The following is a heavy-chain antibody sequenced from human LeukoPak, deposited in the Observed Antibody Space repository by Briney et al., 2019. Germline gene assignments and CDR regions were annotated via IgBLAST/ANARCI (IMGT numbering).Heavy chain of an antibody. CDR1: GFPFSSYW. D-gene: IGHD5-24*01. Sequence: GGSLRLSCVASGFPFSSYWMSWVRQAPGKGLEWVANIKQDGSKKSYVDSVKGRFTISRDNAKNSLHLQMNSLRAEDTAIYYCTRVGYIDEGIDYWGQGTLVTVSS. CDR3: TRVGYIDEGIDY. CDR2: IKQDGSKK. V-gene: IGHV3-7*04. J-gene: IGHJ4*02.